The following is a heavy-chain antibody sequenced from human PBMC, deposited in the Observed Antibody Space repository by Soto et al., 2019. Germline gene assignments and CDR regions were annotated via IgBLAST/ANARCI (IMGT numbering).Heavy chain of an antibody. CDR2: INNNGGST. CDR3: ARGSTDSYPGSRIFDF. D-gene: IGHD3-10*01. J-gene: IGHJ4*02. Sequence: EVQLLESGGGLVQPGGSLRLSCAASGFTFSSYAMSWVRQAPGKGLEWVSAINNNGGSTYYADSVKGRFTISRDNSKNTLYLQMNSLRAEDTAVYYCARGSTDSYPGSRIFDFWGRGTLVTVSS. V-gene: IGHV3-23*01. CDR1: GFTFSSYA.